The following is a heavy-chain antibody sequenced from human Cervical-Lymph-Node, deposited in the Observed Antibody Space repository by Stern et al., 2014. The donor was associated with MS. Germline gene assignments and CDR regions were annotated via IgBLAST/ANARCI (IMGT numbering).Heavy chain of an antibody. V-gene: IGHV2-5*02. CDR2: IYWDDDN. CDR3: AHRRSNNWAFDY. Sequence: QITLKESGPTLVKPPQTLTLTCTFSGLSLSTSGVAVGWIRQPPGKALEWLALIYWDDDNRYSPSLKSRLPITKDTSKNQVVLTMTNMDPVDTATYYCAHRRSNNWAFDYWGQGTLVTVSS. D-gene: IGHD1-1*01. CDR1: GLSLSTSGVA. J-gene: IGHJ4*02.